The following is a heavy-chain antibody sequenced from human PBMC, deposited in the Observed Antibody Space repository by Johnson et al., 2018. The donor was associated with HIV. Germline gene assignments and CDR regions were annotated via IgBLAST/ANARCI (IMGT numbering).Heavy chain of an antibody. Sequence: VQLVESGGGLVQPVGSLRLSCAASGFTFSSYDMHWVRQATGKGLEWVSAIGTAGDTYYPGSMKGRFTISRDNAKNSLYLQMNSLRGEDTALYYCARARGQLTRGDDAFDIWGQGTMVTVSS. V-gene: IGHV3-13*01. CDR1: GFTFSSYD. CDR3: ARARGQLTRGDDAFDI. D-gene: IGHD6-13*01. J-gene: IGHJ3*02. CDR2: IGTAGDT.